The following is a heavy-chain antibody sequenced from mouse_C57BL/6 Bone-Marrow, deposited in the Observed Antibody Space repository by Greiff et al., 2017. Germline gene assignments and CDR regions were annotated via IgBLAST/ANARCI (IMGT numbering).Heavy chain of an antibody. CDR2: INPSTGGT. Sequence: EVQLQQSGPELVKPGASVKISCKASGYSFTGYYMNWVKQSPEKSLEWIGEINPSTGGTTYNQKFKAKATLTVDKSSSTAYMQLKSLTSEDSAVYYCARSYDYDVGWYFDVWGTGTTVTVSS. J-gene: IGHJ1*03. D-gene: IGHD2-4*01. V-gene: IGHV1-42*01. CDR1: GYSFTGYY. CDR3: ARSYDYDVGWYFDV.